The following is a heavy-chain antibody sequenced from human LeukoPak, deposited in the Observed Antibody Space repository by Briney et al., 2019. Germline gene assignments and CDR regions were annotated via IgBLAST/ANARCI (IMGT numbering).Heavy chain of an antibody. Sequence: ESGPTLVNPTQTLTLTCTFSGFSLSTSGVGVGWIRQPPGKALEGLALIYWDDDKRYSPSLKSRLTITKDTSKSQVVLTMNNMDPVDTATYYCAHRTTYYYDSSGYYAYYFDYWGQGTLVTVSS. D-gene: IGHD3-22*01. V-gene: IGHV2-5*02. CDR1: GFSLSTSGVG. CDR2: IYWDDDK. CDR3: AHRTTYYYDSSGYYAYYFDY. J-gene: IGHJ4*02.